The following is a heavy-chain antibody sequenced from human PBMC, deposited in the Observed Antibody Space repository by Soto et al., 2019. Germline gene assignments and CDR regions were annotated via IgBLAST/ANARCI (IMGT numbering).Heavy chain of an antibody. V-gene: IGHV1-69*13. Sequence: SVKVSCKASGGTFSSYAISWVRQAPGQGLEWMGGIIPIFGTANYAQKFQGRVTITADESTSTAYMELSSLRSEDTAVYYCASEVGYCSSTSCYYYYYGMDVWGQGTTVTVSS. D-gene: IGHD2-2*01. CDR1: GGTFSSYA. J-gene: IGHJ6*02. CDR3: ASEVGYCSSTSCYYYYYGMDV. CDR2: IIPIFGTA.